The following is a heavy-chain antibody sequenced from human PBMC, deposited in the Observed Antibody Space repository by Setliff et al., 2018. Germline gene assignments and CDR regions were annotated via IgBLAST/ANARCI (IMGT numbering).Heavy chain of an antibody. V-gene: IGHV4-61*02. CDR1: GDSITSGSDS. D-gene: IGHD4-17*01. Sequence: PSETLSLTCTVSGDSITSGSDSWNWIRQPAGKGLQWIGRVYPTGSTNYDPDLRSRVTISRDNAQNTLYLQMNSLRAEDTASYYCARDPNGDYVGAFDPWGQGILVTVSS. CDR2: VYPTGST. CDR3: ARDPNGDYVGAFDP. J-gene: IGHJ5*02.